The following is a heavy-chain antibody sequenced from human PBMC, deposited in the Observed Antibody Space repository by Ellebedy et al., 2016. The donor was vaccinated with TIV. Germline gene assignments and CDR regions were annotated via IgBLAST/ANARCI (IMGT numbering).Heavy chain of an antibody. Sequence: SQTLSLTCAVYGGSFRGNSWSWVRQTPGQGLEWIGQFIHTGTTDYASSLESRVTISVDPSKNQFSLKLSSVTAADTAVYYCAGSPYVKYFDSWGQGTPVTVSS. CDR1: GGSFRGNS. CDR2: FIHTGTT. CDR3: AGSPYVKYFDS. J-gene: IGHJ4*02. V-gene: IGHV4-34*12. D-gene: IGHD3-10*02.